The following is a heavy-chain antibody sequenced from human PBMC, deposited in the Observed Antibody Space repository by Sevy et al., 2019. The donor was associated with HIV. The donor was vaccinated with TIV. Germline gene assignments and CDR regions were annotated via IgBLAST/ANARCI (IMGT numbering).Heavy chain of an antibody. CDR2: IRNRPNSYTT. CDR1: GFTFSDHY. D-gene: IGHD2-15*01. CDR3: VRGPNCGVGGCQQISPYCLDV. J-gene: IGHJ6*03. V-gene: IGHV3-72*01. Sequence: GGSLRLSCAASGFTFSDHYVDWVRQTPGKGLEWVGRIRNRPNSYTTEYAASVKGRFNISRDYSRNSLYLQMNSLKTQDSAVYYCVRGPNCGVGGCQQISPYCLDVWGKGATVTVSS.